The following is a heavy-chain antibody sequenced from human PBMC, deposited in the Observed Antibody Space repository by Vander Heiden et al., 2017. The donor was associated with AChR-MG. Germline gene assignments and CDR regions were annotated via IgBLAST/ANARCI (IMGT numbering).Heavy chain of an antibody. CDR3: ARSPLLWFGELPQIAYYFDY. CDR2: IIPIFGTA. J-gene: IGHJ4*02. Sequence: QVQLVQSGAEVKKPGSSVKVSCKASGGTFSSYAISWVRQAPGQGLEWMGGIIPIFGTANYAQKFQGRVTITADESTSTAYMELSSLRSEDTAVYYCARSPLLWFGELPQIAYYFDYWGQGTLVTVSS. CDR1: GGTFSSYA. V-gene: IGHV1-69*01. D-gene: IGHD3-10*01.